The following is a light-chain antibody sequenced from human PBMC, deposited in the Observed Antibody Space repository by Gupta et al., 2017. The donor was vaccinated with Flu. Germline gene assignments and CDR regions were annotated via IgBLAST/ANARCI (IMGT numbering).Light chain of an antibody. V-gene: IGLV2-11*01. CDR1: SADVGGYNY. J-gene: IGLJ2*01. CDR2: DVT. Sequence: QSALTQPRSVSGSPGQSVAISCTGTSADVGGYNYVAWYQQHPGKAPRLMIYDVTKRPSGVPDRFSGSKSGSTASLTISGLQAEDEADYYCCSYAGRYNVVGGGTKLTVL. CDR3: CSYAGRYNV.